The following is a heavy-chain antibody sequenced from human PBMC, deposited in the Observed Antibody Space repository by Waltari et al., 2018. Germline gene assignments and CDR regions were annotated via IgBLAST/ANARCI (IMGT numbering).Heavy chain of an antibody. J-gene: IGHJ6*02. CDR3: ASDSSGYPNYYYYGMDV. V-gene: IGHV1-69*01. Sequence: QVQLVQSGAEVKKPGSSVKVSCKASGGTFSSYAISWVRQAPGQGLEWMGGIIPIFGTANYAEKCQGTVTMTADESTITAYMELSSLRSEDTAVYYCASDSSGYPNYYYYGMDVWGQGTTVTVSS. CDR1: GGTFSSYA. CDR2: IIPIFGTA. D-gene: IGHD3-22*01.